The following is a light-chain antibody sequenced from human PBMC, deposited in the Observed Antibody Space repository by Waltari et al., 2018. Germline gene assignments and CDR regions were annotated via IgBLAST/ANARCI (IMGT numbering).Light chain of an antibody. J-gene: IGKJ2*01. CDR2: VTS. CDR1: QSISSY. V-gene: IGKV1-39*01. Sequence: DIQMTQSPSSLSASVGDRVTITCRASQSISSYLNWYQQKPGKAPELLIYVTSSLQSGVPSRFSGSGSGTDFTLTISSLQSEDFATYYCQQGYSTPYTFGQGTKLEIK. CDR3: QQGYSTPYT.